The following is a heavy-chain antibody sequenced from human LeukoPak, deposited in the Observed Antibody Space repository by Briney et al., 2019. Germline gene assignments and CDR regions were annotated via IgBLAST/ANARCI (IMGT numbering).Heavy chain of an antibody. CDR2: ISAYNGNT. J-gene: IGHJ4*02. Sequence: ASVKVSCKASGYTFTGYYMHWVRQAPGQGLEWMGWISAYNGNTNYAQKLQGRVTMTTDTSTSTAYMELRSLRPDDTAVYYCARMEDYGDRSPDYWGQGTLVTVSS. V-gene: IGHV1-18*04. CDR1: GYTFTGYY. D-gene: IGHD4-17*01. CDR3: ARMEDYGDRSPDY.